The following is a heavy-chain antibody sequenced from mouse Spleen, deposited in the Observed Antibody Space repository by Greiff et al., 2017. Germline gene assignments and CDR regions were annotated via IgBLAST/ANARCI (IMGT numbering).Heavy chain of an antibody. Sequence: VQLQQSGPELVKPGASVKMSCKASGYTFTDYYMNWVKQSHGKSLEWIGDITPHNGGTTYTQKFKDRATLSVDKSSSTAYMELRSLTSEDSAVYYCARRRTYGNYVIDYWGQGTSLTVSS. CDR1: GYTFTDYY. J-gene: IGHJ2*02. CDR2: ITPHNGGT. V-gene: IGHV1-26*01. CDR3: ARRRTYGNYVIDY. D-gene: IGHD2-1*01.